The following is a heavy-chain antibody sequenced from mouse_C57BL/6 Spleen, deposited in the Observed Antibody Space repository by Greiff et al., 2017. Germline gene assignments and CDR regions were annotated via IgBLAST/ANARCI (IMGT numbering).Heavy chain of an antibody. V-gene: IGHV5-4*03. Sequence: EVMLVESGGGLVKPGGSLKLSCAASGFTFSSYAMSWVRQTPEKRLEWVATISDGGSYTYYPDNVKGRFTISRDNAKNNLYLQMSHLKSEDTAMYYCARGVYDGYYVGFAYWGQGTLVTVSA. D-gene: IGHD2-3*01. J-gene: IGHJ3*01. CDR3: ARGVYDGYYVGFAY. CDR1: GFTFSSYA. CDR2: ISDGGSYT.